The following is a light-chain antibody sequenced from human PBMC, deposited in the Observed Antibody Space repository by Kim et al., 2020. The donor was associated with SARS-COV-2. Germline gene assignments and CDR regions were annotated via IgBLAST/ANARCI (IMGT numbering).Light chain of an antibody. CDR1: SLRSYY. J-gene: IGLJ1*01. CDR2: GKN. CDR3: NSRDSSGNRL. V-gene: IGLV3-19*01. Sequence: VALGQKVRITCQGDSLRSYYAIWYQQKPGQAPVLVIYGKNNRPSGIPDRFSGSSSGNTASLTIPGAQAEDEADYYCNSRDSSGNRLFGTGTKVTVL.